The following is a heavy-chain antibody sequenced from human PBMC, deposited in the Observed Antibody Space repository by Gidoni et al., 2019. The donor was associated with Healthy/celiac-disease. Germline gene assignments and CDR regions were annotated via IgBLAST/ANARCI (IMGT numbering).Heavy chain of an antibody. J-gene: IGHJ4*02. CDR3: AREIHDYGDY. CDR2: IKQDGSEK. V-gene: IGHV3-7*01. CDR1: GFTFSSYW. Sequence: EVQMAESGGGLVQPGGSLRLPCEASGFTFSSYWMSWVRQAPGKGLEWVANIKQDGSEKYYVDSVKGRFTISRDNAKNSLYLQMNSLRAEDTAVYYCAREIHDYGDYWGQGTLVTVSS. D-gene: IGHD4-17*01.